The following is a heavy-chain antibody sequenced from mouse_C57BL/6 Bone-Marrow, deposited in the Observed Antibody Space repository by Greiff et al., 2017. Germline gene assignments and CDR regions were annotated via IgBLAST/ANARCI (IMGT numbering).Heavy chain of an antibody. CDR3: VAYGNLYYAMDY. J-gene: IGHJ4*01. D-gene: IGHD2-1*01. V-gene: IGHV10-1*01. CDR1: GFSFNTYA. Sequence: VESGGGLVQPKGSLKLSCAASGFSFNTYAMNWVRQAPGKGLEWVARIRSKSNNYATYYAESVKDRFTISREDSESMLYLQMNNVKTEDAAMYYCVAYGNLYYAMDYWGQGTSVTVSS. CDR2: IRSKSNNYAT.